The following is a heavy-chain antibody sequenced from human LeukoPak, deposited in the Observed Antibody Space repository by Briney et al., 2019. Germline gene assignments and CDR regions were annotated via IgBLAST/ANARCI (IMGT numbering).Heavy chain of an antibody. V-gene: IGHV1-18*01. CDR3: ARDRATYDFWSGYTDAFDI. CDR2: ISAYNGNT. J-gene: IGHJ3*02. D-gene: IGHD3-3*01. Sequence: ASVKVSCKASGYTFTSYGISWVRQAPGQGLEWMGWISAYNGNTNYAQKLQGRVTMTTDTSTSTAYMELRSLRSDDTAVYYCARDRATYDFWSGYTDAFDIWGQGTMVTVYS. CDR1: GYTFTSYG.